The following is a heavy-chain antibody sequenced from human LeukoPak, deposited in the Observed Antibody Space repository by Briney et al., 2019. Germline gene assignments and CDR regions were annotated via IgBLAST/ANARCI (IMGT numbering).Heavy chain of an antibody. V-gene: IGHV3-66*02. CDR2: IYSGGST. J-gene: IGHJ4*02. D-gene: IGHD6-6*01. Sequence: GRTLSLSRAAAGFRDSSNYGKWVDQAGGRGLEKVSVIYSGGSTYYADSVKGRFTISRDNSTNTLYLQMNSLRAEDTAVYYCARESEGSSLAFDYWGQGTLVTVS. CDR3: ARESEGSSLAFDY. CDR1: GFRDSSNY.